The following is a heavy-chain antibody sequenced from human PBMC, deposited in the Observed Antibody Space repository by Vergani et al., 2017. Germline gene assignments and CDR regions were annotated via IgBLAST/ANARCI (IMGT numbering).Heavy chain of an antibody. Sequence: QGQLVQSGAEVKKPGASVRVSCKASGYSFTDYYMHWVRQAPGQGLEWMGRINPNSGGSNYAQKLQGRVTMTRDTSISTAYMELSRLRSDDTAVYYCATTTVVTGFDYWGQGTLVTVSS. CDR3: ATTTVVTGFDY. D-gene: IGHD4-23*01. V-gene: IGHV1-2*06. CDR2: INPNSGGS. J-gene: IGHJ4*02. CDR1: GYSFTDYY.